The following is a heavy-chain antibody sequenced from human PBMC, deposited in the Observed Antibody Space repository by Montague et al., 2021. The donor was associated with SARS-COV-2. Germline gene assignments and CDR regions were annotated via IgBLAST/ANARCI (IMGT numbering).Heavy chain of an antibody. CDR2: IKQDGSEK. CDR3: ARDSFVVVPAASKYYYYYGIDV. Sequence: SLRLSCAASGFTFSSYWMSWVRQAPGKGLEWVSNIKQDGSEKYYVDSVKGRFTISRDNAKNSLYLQMNSLRAEDTAVYYCARDSFVVVPAASKYYYYYGIDVWGQGTTVTVSS. V-gene: IGHV3-7*01. D-gene: IGHD2-2*01. J-gene: IGHJ6*02. CDR1: GFTFSSYW.